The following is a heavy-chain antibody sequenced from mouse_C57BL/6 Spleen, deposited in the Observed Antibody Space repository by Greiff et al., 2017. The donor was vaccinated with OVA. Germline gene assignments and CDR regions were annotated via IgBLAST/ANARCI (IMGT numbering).Heavy chain of an antibody. V-gene: IGHV1-55*01. CDR2: IYPGSGST. CDR3: ARSYSNYDYAMDY. J-gene: IGHJ4*01. Sequence: QVQLQQPGAELVKPGASVKMSCKASGYTFTSYWITWVKQRPGQGLEWIGDIYPGSGSTNYNEKFKSKATLTVDTSSSTAYMQLSSLTSEDSAVYYGARSYSNYDYAMDYWGQGTSVTVSS. CDR1: GYTFTSYW. D-gene: IGHD2-5*01.